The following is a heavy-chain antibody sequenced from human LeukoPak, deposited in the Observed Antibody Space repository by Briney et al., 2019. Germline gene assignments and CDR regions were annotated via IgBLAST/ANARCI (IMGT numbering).Heavy chain of an antibody. CDR2: IYSGGST. CDR1: GFTVSSNY. CDR3: ASQYYGGDCYSTALSY. V-gene: IGHV3-53*01. J-gene: IGHJ4*02. Sequence: PGGSLRLSCAASGFTVSSNYMSWVRQAPGKGLEWVSVIYSGGSTYYADSVKGRFTISRDNSKNTLYLQMNSLRAEDTAVYYCASQYYGGDCYSTALSYWGQGTLVTVSS. D-gene: IGHD2-21*02.